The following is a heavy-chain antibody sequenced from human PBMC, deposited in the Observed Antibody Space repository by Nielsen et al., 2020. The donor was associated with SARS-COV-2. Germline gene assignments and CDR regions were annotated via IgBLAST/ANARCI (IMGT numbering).Heavy chain of an antibody. V-gene: IGHV3-9*01. CDR1: GFTFGDYA. CDR3: AKDMGPVIWYFDL. D-gene: IGHD3-10*01. J-gene: IGHJ2*01. CDR2: ISWNSGSI. Sequence: SLKISCAASGFTFGDYAMHWVRQAPGKGLEWVSGISWNSGSIGYADSVKGRFTISRDNAKNSLYLQMNSLRAEDTALYYCAKDMGPVIWYFDLWGRGTLVTVSS.